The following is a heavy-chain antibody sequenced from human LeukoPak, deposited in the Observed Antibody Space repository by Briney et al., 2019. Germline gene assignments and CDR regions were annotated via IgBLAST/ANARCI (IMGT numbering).Heavy chain of an antibody. CDR1: GFTFSSYA. V-gene: IGHV3-23*01. CDR3: AKVAGITIFGVATFDY. Sequence: PGGSLRLSCAASGFTFSSYAMSWVRQAPGKGLEWVSAISGSGGSTYSADSVKGRFTISRDNSKNTVYLQMNSLRAEDTAVYYCAKVAGITIFGVATFDYWGQGTLVTVSS. CDR2: ISGSGGST. J-gene: IGHJ4*02. D-gene: IGHD3-3*01.